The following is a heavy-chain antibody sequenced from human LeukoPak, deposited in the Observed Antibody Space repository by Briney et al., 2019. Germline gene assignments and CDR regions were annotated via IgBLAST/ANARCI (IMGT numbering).Heavy chain of an antibody. V-gene: IGHV3-7*04. D-gene: IGHD5-12*01. CDR1: GFTFSRYW. Sequence: GWSLRLSCTASGFTFSRYWMTWVRQAPGKGLEWVANIKEDGSAKYYVDSMKGRFTISRDNAKNSLYLQINSLRAEYTAVYYCARDSPGYGGYSYWGQGTLVTVSS. CDR3: ARDSPGYGGYSY. J-gene: IGHJ4*02. CDR2: IKEDGSAK.